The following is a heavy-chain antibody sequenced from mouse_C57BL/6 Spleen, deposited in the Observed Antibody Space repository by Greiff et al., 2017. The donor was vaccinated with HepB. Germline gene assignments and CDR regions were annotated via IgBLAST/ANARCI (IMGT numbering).Heavy chain of an antibody. V-gene: IGHV1-53*01. CDR1: GYTFTSYW. CDR2: FNPSNGGT. Sequence: LQQPGTELVKPGASVKLSCKASGYTFTSYWMHWVKQRPGQGLEWIGNFNPSNGGTNYNEKLKSKATLTVDKSSSTAYMQLSSLTSEDSAVYYCARWRGYFDVWGTGTTVTVSS. CDR3: ARWRGYFDV. J-gene: IGHJ1*03.